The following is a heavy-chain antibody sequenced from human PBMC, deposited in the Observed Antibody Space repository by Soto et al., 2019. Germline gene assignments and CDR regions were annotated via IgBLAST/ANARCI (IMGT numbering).Heavy chain of an antibody. Sequence: SETLSLTCTVSGGSIRSFYWSWIRQPPGKGLEWIGYSYYTGGIHYNPSLESRVTIAVDTSKNHFSLTLSSVTAADTAVYFCARERYQVISDGMDVWGQGTTVTVSS. CDR2: SYYTGGI. J-gene: IGHJ6*02. CDR1: GGSIRSFY. CDR3: ARERYQVISDGMDV. V-gene: IGHV4-59*01. D-gene: IGHD2-2*01.